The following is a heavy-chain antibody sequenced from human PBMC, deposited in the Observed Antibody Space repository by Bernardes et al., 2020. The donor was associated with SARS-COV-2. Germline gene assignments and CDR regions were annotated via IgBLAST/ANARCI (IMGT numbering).Heavy chain of an antibody. J-gene: IGHJ4*01. V-gene: IGHV4-59*08. CDR1: GGSISNYY. CDR3: ARHFGSGTYPLDY. D-gene: IGHD3-10*01. CDR2: IYYSGAT. Sequence: SETLSLTCTVSGGSISNYYWSWIRQPPGRGLEWIAWIYYSGATMYNPSLNSRITMSVDTSKNQFSLKLTSVTAAEPAVYYCARHFGSGTYPLDYWGQGTLVTVSS.